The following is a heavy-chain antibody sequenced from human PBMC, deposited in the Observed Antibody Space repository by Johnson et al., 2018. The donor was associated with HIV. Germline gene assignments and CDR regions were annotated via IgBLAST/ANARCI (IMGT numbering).Heavy chain of an antibody. CDR2: IRSKAYGGTT. V-gene: IGHV3-49*03. J-gene: IGHJ3*02. Sequence: VQLVESGGGVVQPGRSLRLSCTASGFTFGYYGMSWFRQAPGKGLEWVGFIRSKAYGGTTEYAASVQGRFTISRDDYKSIAYLQMNSLRAEDTAVYYCAKVSGWYTWGVFDIWGQGTMVTVSS. D-gene: IGHD6-19*01. CDR3: AKVSGWYTWGVFDI. CDR1: GFTFGYYG.